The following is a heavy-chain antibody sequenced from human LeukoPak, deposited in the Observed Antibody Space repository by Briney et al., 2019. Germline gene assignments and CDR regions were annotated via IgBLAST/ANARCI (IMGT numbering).Heavy chain of an antibody. CDR1: GGSISSYY. Sequence: SETLSLTCTVSGGSISSYYWSWIRQPPGKGLEWIGYIYYSGSTNYNPSLKSRVTISVDTSKNQFSLKLSSVTAADTAVYHCARDYGDYNYYYMDVWGKGTTVTVSS. J-gene: IGHJ6*03. CDR3: ARDYGDYNYYYMDV. D-gene: IGHD4-17*01. CDR2: IYYSGST. V-gene: IGHV4-59*01.